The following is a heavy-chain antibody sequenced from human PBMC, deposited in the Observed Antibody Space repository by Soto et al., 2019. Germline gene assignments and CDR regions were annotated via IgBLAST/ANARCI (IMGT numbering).Heavy chain of an antibody. CDR3: AKAMNDY. Sequence: GGSLRLSCAASGFTFSSYGMHWVRQAPGKGLEWVAVISYGGSNKYYADSVKGRFTISRDNSKNTLYLQMNSLRAEDTAVYYCAKAMNDYWGQGTLVTVSS. D-gene: IGHD2-2*01. CDR2: ISYGGSNK. J-gene: IGHJ4*02. V-gene: IGHV3-30*18. CDR1: GFTFSSYG.